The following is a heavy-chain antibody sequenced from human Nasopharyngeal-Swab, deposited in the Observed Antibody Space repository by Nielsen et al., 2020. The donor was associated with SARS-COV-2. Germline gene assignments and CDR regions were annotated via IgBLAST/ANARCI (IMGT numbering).Heavy chain of an antibody. CDR3: ARASSSWYFNSQVSYGMDV. CDR2: INPNSGGT. CDR1: GYTFTGYY. J-gene: IGHJ6*02. D-gene: IGHD6-13*01. Sequence: ASVKVSCKASGYTFTGYYMHWVRQAPGQGLEWMGWINPNSGGTNCAQKFQGWVTMTRDTSISTAYMELSRLRSDDTAVYYCARASSSWYFNSQVSYGMDVWGQGTTVTVSS. V-gene: IGHV1-2*04.